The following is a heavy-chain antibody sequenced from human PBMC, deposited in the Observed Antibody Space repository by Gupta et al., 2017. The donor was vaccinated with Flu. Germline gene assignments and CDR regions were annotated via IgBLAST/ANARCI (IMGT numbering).Heavy chain of an antibody. D-gene: IGHD3-3*01. J-gene: IGHJ5*02. CDR3: ARGTPLDDFWSAYYPGGFDP. V-gene: IGHV1-2*02. CDR2: INPNSGGT. Sequence: QVHLVQSGAEVKKPGASVKVSCKASGYTFTGYYMHWVRQAPGQGLEWMGWINPNSGGTKYPQIFQGRVTMIRDTSISTAYMELTRLRSDDTAVYYCARGTPLDDFWSAYYPGGFDPWGQGTLVTVSS. CDR1: GYTFTGYY.